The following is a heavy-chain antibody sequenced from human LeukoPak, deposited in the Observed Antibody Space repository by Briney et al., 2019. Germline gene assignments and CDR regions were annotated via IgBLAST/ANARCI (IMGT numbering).Heavy chain of an antibody. D-gene: IGHD3-22*01. Sequence: SETLSLTCAVYGGSFSGYYWSWIRQPPGKGLEWIGEINHSGSTYYNPSLKSRVTISVDTSKNQFSLKLSSVTAADTAVYFCARDAAGEGRLVITWFDPWGQGTLVTVSS. CDR3: ARDAAGEGRLVITWFDP. J-gene: IGHJ5*02. V-gene: IGHV4-34*01. CDR2: INHSGST. CDR1: GGSFSGYY.